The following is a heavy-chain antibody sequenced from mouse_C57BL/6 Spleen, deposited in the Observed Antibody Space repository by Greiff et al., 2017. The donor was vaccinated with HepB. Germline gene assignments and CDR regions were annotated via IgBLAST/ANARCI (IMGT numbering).Heavy chain of an antibody. V-gene: IGHV1-64*01. Sequence: QVQLQQPGAELVKPGASVKLSCKASGYTFTSYWMHWVKQRPGQGLEWIGMIHPNSGSTNYNEKFKSKATLTVDKSSSTAYIPLSSLTSEDSAVYYCARARDEAMDYWGQGTSVTVSS. CDR3: ARARDEAMDY. CDR2: IHPNSGST. CDR1: GYTFTSYW. J-gene: IGHJ4*01. D-gene: IGHD3-3*01.